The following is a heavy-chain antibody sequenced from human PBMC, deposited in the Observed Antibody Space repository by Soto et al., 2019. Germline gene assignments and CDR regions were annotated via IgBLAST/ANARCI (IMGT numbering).Heavy chain of an antibody. Sequence: SETLSLTCSASGASISRFYWNWIRQSPGKGLEWIGHIYNGETTKYNPSLKSRVTISVDTSKNQFSLKLSSVTAADTAVYYCARISHDSSPSWGQGTMVTVSS. V-gene: IGHV4-4*09. CDR1: GASISRFY. D-gene: IGHD3-22*01. CDR2: IYNGETT. J-gene: IGHJ3*01. CDR3: ARISHDSSPS.